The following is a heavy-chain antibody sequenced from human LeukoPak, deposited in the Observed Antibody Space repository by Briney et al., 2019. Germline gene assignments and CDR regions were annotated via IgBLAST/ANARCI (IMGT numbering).Heavy chain of an antibody. J-gene: IGHJ3*01. D-gene: IGHD4-23*01. CDR2: IYPGDSDT. Sequence: NRGESLKISCKGSGYSFTSYWIGWVRQMPGKGLEWMGIIYPGDSDTRYSPSFQGQVTISADKSINTAYVQWSSLKASDSAIYYCATAVAQTHAFDFWGQGTMVTVSS. V-gene: IGHV5-51*01. CDR1: GYSFTSYW. CDR3: ATAVAQTHAFDF.